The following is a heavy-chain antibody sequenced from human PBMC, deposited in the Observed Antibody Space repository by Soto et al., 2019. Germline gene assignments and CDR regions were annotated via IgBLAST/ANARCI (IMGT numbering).Heavy chain of an antibody. Sequence: SVKASCKASGGTYTSTTTRWLRPAPGQGQEWMGRIIPILGRANYAQKFQGRVTITADKSTSTAYMELSSLRSEDTAVYYCARFPCFGTRSQLDYWGQGTXGSGSS. CDR2: IIPILGRA. D-gene: IGHD1-1*01. CDR1: GGTYTSTT. V-gene: IGHV1-69*02. J-gene: IGHJ4*02. CDR3: ARFPCFGTRSQLDY.